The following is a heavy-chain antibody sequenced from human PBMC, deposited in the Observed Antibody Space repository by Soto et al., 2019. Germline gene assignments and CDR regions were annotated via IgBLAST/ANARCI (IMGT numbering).Heavy chain of an antibody. CDR1: GFIFSSYG. V-gene: IGHV3-30*18. D-gene: IGHD6-13*01. Sequence: QVQLVESGGGVVQPGRSLRLSCAASGFIFSSYGMHWVRQAPGKGLEWVAVISYDGSNKYYADSVKGRFTISRDNSKNTLYLQMNSLRAEDTAVYYCAKDSHSSSWPYGMDVWGQGTTVTVSS. CDR3: AKDSHSSSWPYGMDV. J-gene: IGHJ6*02. CDR2: ISYDGSNK.